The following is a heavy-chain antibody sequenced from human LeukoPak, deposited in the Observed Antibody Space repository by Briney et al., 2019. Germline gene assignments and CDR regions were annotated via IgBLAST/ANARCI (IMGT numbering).Heavy chain of an antibody. J-gene: IGHJ4*02. Sequence: GGSLRLSCAVSGFTLNNYWMTWVRQVPGKELEWVAIIKSDGTEEHYLDSVKGRFTISRDNANNLLFLQMNNLRAEDTAVYYCAGGGGYLIDYWGQGTLVTVSS. CDR2: IKSDGTEE. V-gene: IGHV3-7*01. D-gene: IGHD3-22*01. CDR1: GFTLNNYW. CDR3: AGGGGYLIDY.